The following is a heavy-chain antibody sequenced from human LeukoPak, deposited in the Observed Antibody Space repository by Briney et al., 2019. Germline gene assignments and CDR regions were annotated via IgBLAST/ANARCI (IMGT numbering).Heavy chain of an antibody. CDR3: ASGPGEWFGELVDY. Sequence: ASVKVSFKASGYTFTGYYMHWVRQAPGQGLEWMGWINPNSGGTNYAQKFQGRVTMTRDTSISTAYMELSRLRSDDTAVYYCASGPGEWFGELVDYWGQGTLVTVSS. CDR1: GYTFTGYY. CDR2: INPNSGGT. V-gene: IGHV1-2*02. J-gene: IGHJ4*02. D-gene: IGHD3-10*01.